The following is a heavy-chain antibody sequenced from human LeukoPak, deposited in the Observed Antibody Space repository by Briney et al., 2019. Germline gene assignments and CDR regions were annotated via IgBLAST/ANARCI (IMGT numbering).Heavy chain of an antibody. CDR2: INPSGGTT. J-gene: IGHJ6*03. CDR1: GYTFTTYY. Sequence: ASVTVSCKASGYTFTTYYMHWVRQAPGQGLEWMGIINPSGGTTSYAQKFRGRVTMTRDTSTSTVYMELSSLRSEDTAVYYCARDPNRYCSSISCSYYTDVWGKGTTVTISS. D-gene: IGHD2-2*01. CDR3: ARDPNRYCSSISCSYYTDV. V-gene: IGHV1-46*01.